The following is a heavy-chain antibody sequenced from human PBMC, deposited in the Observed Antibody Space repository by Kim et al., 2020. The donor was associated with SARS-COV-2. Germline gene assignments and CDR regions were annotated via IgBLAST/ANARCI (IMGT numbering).Heavy chain of an antibody. D-gene: IGHD3-22*01. Sequence: GGSLRLSCAASGFMFSSYNMNWVRQAPGKGLEWVADIDSDGNSMHYADAVDGRFSISRDNAKNSLYLEMTNLRVEDTALYYCASLYYVTSGYYDRGQGTL. CDR1: GFMFSSYN. J-gene: IGHJ4*02. CDR2: IDSDGNSM. CDR3: ASLYYVTSGYYD. V-gene: IGHV3-21*01.